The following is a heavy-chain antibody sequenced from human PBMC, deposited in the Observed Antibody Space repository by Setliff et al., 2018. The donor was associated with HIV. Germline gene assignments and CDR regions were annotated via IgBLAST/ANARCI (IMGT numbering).Heavy chain of an antibody. CDR3: ARAYDILIVNAFDV. V-gene: IGHV3-11*05. J-gene: IGHJ3*01. CDR1: GFTFSDYY. CDR2: ISSSSSYT. D-gene: IGHD3-9*01. Sequence: GGSLRLSCAASGFTFSDYYMSWIRQAPGKGLEWVSYISSSSSYTNYADSVKGRFTISRDNAKNSLYLQMNSLRAEDTAVYYCARAYDILIVNAFDVWGPGTMVTVSS.